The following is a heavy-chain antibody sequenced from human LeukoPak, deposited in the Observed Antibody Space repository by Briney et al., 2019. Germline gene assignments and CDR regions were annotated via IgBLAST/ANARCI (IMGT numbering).Heavy chain of an antibody. J-gene: IGHJ4*02. CDR2: ISSSSSYI. D-gene: IGHD2-2*01. CDR3: ARDRSKKDIVVVPAAL. V-gene: IGHV3-21*01. Sequence: GGSLRLSCAASGFTFSSYSMSWVRQAPGKGLEWVSSISSSSSYIYYADSVKGRFTISRDNAKNSLYLQMNSLRAEDTAVYYCARDRSKKDIVVVPAALWGQGTLVTVSS. CDR1: GFTFSSYS.